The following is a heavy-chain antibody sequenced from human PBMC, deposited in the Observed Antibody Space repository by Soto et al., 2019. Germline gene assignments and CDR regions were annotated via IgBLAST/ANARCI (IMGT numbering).Heavy chain of an antibody. J-gene: IGHJ4*02. V-gene: IGHV3-33*01. CDR2: IWYDGSNK. CDR1: GFTFSSYG. Sequence: QVQLVESGGALFQPGRSLRLSGAASGFTFSSYGMHGVRQAPGRGLEWVAVIWYDGSNKYYADSVKGRFTISRDNSKNTLYLQMNSLRAEDTAVYYCARDYYGSGSQDYWGQGTLVTVSS. CDR3: ARDYYGSGSQDY. D-gene: IGHD3-10*01.